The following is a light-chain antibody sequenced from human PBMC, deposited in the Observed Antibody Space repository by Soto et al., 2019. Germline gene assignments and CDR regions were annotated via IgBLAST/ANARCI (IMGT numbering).Light chain of an antibody. CDR1: QSISSW. CDR3: QQYNSSPWT. V-gene: IGKV1-5*03. J-gene: IGKJ1*01. CDR2: KAS. Sequence: DIQMTQSPSTLSASVGDRVTITCRASQSISSWLAWYQQKPGKAPKLLIYKASSLESGVPSRFSGSGSGTEFTLTISSLQPDDFATYYCQQYNSSPWTLGQGTKVEI.